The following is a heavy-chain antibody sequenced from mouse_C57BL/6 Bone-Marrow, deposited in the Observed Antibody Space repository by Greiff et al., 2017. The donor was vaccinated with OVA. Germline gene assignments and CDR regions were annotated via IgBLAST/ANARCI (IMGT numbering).Heavy chain of an antibody. Sequence: VQLQQSGAELARPGASVKLSCKASGYTFTSYGISWVKQRTGQGLEWIGEIYPRSGNTYYNEKFKGKATLTADKSSSTAYMELRGLTSEDSAVYFCARGAYYSNSYYAMDYWGQGTSVTVSS. V-gene: IGHV1-81*01. CDR3: ARGAYYSNSYYAMDY. CDR1: GYTFTSYG. D-gene: IGHD2-5*01. J-gene: IGHJ4*01. CDR2: IYPRSGNT.